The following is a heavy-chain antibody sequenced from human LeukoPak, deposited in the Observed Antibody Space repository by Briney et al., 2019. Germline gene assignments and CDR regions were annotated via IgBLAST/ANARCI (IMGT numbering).Heavy chain of an antibody. Sequence: GGSLTLSCAASGFPFHNYWMSWVSQPPGKGGEWGATINKDENVTYYLASVKGRFTISRDNTKSSLCLAMTSLRVEDTAIYYCARGLYGSGRRRVMAHWGPGTLVAVSS. CDR2: INKDENVT. V-gene: IGHV3-7*01. J-gene: IGHJ4*02. D-gene: IGHD3-10*01. CDR1: GFPFHNYW. CDR3: ARGLYGSGRRRVMAH.